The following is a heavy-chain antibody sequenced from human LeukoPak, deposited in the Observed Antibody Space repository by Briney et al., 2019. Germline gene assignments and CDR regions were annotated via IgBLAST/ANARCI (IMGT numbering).Heavy chain of an antibody. D-gene: IGHD6-19*01. J-gene: IGHJ4*02. V-gene: IGHV3-23*01. CDR1: GFTFSSYA. CDR3: ATPMPGYSSGSPPDY. CDR2: ISGSGGST. Sequence: GGSLRLSCAASGFTFSSYAMSWVRQAPGKGLEWASAISGSGGSTYYADSVKGRFTISRDNSKNTLYLQMNSLRAEDTAVYYCATPMPGYSSGSPPDYWGQGTLVTVSS.